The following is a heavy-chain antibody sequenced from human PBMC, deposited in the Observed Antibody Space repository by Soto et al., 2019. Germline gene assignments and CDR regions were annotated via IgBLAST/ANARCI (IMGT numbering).Heavy chain of an antibody. Sequence: GESLKISCKGSGYRFASYWIGWVRQTPGKGLEWMGIIYPHDSDTRYSPSFQGQVTISADRSISTAYLQWSSLKASDTAMYYCTESFSLHAFDLWGQGTMVTVSS. V-gene: IGHV5-51*01. J-gene: IGHJ3*01. CDR2: IYPHDSDT. D-gene: IGHD3-3*02. CDR1: GYRFASYW. CDR3: TESFSLHAFDL.